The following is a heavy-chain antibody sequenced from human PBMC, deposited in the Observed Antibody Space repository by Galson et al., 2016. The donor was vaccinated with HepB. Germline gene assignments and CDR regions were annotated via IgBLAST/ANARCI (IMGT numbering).Heavy chain of an antibody. Sequence: SLRLSCAASGFTFSSYAMSWVRQAPGKGLEWVSLISGSGTNTYYEDSVKGRFTISRDNSRNTLYLQMNSLRAEDTAVYYCAKDLTVTLHWFDPWGQGTLVTVSS. CDR3: AKDLTVTLHWFDP. V-gene: IGHV3-23*01. D-gene: IGHD2-15*01. CDR2: ISGSGTNT. J-gene: IGHJ5*02. CDR1: GFTFSSYA.